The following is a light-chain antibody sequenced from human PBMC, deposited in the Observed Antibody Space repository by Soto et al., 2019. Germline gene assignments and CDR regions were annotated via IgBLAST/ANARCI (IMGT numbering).Light chain of an antibody. CDR3: QQRRNWPPMYT. CDR1: QSVSSY. J-gene: IGKJ2*01. CDR2: DAS. Sequence: EIVLTQSPATLSLSPGERATLSCRASQSVSSYLAWYQQKPGQAPRLLIYDASNRATSIPARFSGSGSGTDFTLTTSSLEPEDYAVYYCQQRRNWPPMYTFGQGTKLEIK. V-gene: IGKV3-11*01.